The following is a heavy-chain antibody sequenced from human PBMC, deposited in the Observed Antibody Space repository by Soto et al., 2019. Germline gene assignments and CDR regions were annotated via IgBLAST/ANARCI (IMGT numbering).Heavy chain of an antibody. CDR1: GFTFSSYG. J-gene: IGHJ4*02. D-gene: IGHD3-22*01. Sequence: GGSLRLSCAASGFTFSSYGMHWVRQAPGKGLEWVAVISYDGSNKYYADPVKGRFTISRDNSKNTLYLQMNSLRAEDTAVYYWAKDPYYYDSSGPGLHFDYWGQGTLVTVSS. V-gene: IGHV3-30*18. CDR2: ISYDGSNK. CDR3: AKDPYYYDSSGPGLHFDY.